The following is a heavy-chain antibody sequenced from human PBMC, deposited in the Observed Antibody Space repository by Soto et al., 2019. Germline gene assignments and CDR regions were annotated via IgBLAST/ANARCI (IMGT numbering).Heavy chain of an antibody. D-gene: IGHD3-10*01. CDR2: IMPIFGTA. V-gene: IGHV1-69*01. CDR1: GGTFSSYA. Sequence: QVQLVQSGAEVKKPGSSVKVSCKASGGTFSSYAISWVRQAPGQGLEWMGGIMPIFGTANYAQKFQGRVTITADESTSTAYMELSSLRSEDTAVYYCASPRAYYYGSGSSRFDYWGQGTLVTVSS. J-gene: IGHJ4*02. CDR3: ASPRAYYYGSGSSRFDY.